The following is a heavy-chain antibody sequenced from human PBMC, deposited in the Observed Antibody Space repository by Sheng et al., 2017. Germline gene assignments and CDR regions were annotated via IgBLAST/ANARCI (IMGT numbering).Heavy chain of an antibody. CDR1: EFTFMSYD. CDR3: ARAVEAHRLLTAYPVFDY. D-gene: IGHD2-21*02. Sequence: QVQLVESGGGVVQPGKSLRLSCTVSEFTFMSYDMHWVRQAPGKGLEWVAFISYDGRQEYYIDSVKGRFTISRDNSRNTLFLQMNSLRGEDTGVYYCARAVEAHRLLTAYPVFDYWGQGTLVSVSS. J-gene: IGHJ4*02. V-gene: IGHV3-30*10. CDR2: ISYDGRQE.